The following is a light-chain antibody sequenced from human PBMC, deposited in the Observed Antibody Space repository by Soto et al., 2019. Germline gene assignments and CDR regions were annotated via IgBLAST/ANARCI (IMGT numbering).Light chain of an antibody. Sequence: EIVMTQSPATLSVSTGERATLSCRASQSVSSNLAWYQQKPGQAPRLLIYGASTRATGIPARFSGSGSGTEFTLTISSLQSEDLAVYYCQHYNNWPLTFGGGTKVDIK. J-gene: IGKJ4*01. V-gene: IGKV3-15*01. CDR3: QHYNNWPLT. CDR1: QSVSSN. CDR2: GAS.